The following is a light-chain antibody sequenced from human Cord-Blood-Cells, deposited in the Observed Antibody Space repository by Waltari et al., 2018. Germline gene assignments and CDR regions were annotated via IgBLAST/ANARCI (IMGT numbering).Light chain of an antibody. Sequence: NFMLTQPHSVSESPGKTVTISCTRRSGSIASHYVQWYQQRPGSSPTTVIYEDNQRPSGVPDRFSGSIDSSSNSASLTISGLKTEDEADYYCQSYDSSNQVFGGGTKLTVL. CDR2: EDN. V-gene: IGLV6-57*01. J-gene: IGLJ2*01. CDR3: QSYDSSNQV. CDR1: SGSIASHY.